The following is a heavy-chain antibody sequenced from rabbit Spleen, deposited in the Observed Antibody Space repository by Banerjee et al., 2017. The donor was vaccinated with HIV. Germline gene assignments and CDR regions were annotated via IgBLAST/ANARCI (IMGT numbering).Heavy chain of an antibody. V-gene: IGHV1S40*01. CDR2: IDPVFGIT. Sequence: QSLEESGGGLVKPGASLTLTCKASGFTLSSYYMNWVRQAPGKGLEWIGYIDPVFGITYYANWVKGRFIMSRTSSTKVTLQMTSLTAADTATYFCARDLVAVIGWNFNLWGQGTLVTVS. J-gene: IGHJ4*01. D-gene: IGHD1-1*01. CDR1: GFTLSSYY. CDR3: ARDLVAVIGWNFNL.